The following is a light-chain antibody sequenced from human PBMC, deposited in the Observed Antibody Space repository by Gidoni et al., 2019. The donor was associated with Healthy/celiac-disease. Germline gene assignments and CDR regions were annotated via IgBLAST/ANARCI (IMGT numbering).Light chain of an antibody. J-gene: IGKJ2*01. CDR2: KAS. CDR1: QSISSW. Sequence: DIQMTQSPSTLSASVGDIVTITCRASQSISSWLAWYQQKPGKAPKLLIYKASSLESGVPSRFSGSGSGKEFTLTISSLQPDDFATYDCQQYNSYRYTFXQXTKLEIK. CDR3: QQYNSYRYT. V-gene: IGKV1-5*03.